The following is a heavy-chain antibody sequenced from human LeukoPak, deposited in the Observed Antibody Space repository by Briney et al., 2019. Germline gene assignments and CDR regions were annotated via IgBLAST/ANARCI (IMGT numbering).Heavy chain of an antibody. CDR3: AIVYNWNYRGHDAFDI. CDR1: GYTFTGYY. V-gene: IGHV1-2*02. D-gene: IGHD1-7*01. J-gene: IGHJ3*02. Sequence: ASVKVSCKASGYTFTGYYMRWVRQAPGQGLEWMGWINPNSGGTNYAQKFQGRVTMTRDTPISTAYMELSRLRSDDTAVYYCAIVYNWNYRGHDAFDIWGQGTMVTVSS. CDR2: INPNSGGT.